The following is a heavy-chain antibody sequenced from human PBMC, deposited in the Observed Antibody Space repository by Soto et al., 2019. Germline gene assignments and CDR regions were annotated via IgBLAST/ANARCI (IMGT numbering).Heavy chain of an antibody. CDR1: GGSISSYY. CDR3: ARQVGYCTNGVCPFDY. J-gene: IGHJ4*02. Sequence: SETLSLTCTVSGGSISSYYWSWIRQPPGKGLEWIGYIYYSGSTNYNPSLKSRVTISVDTSKNQFSLKLSSVTAADTAVYYCARQVGYCTNGVCPFDYWGQGTLVTVS. V-gene: IGHV4-59*08. CDR2: IYYSGST. D-gene: IGHD2-8*01.